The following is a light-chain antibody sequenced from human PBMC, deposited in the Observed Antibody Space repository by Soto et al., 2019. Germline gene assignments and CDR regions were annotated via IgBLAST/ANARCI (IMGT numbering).Light chain of an antibody. CDR1: QNIFFRSPHREH. CDR2: WAS. V-gene: IGKV4-1*01. Sequence: DIVANPVPVLLALVLGGEGNIPWKSSQNIFFRSPHREHLAWYQQKPGQPPKLLISWASTRESGVPDRFSGSGSGTDFTLTISSLQAEDVAVYYCQQYYTTPSITFGQGTRLGIK. CDR3: QQYYTTPSIT. J-gene: IGKJ5*01.